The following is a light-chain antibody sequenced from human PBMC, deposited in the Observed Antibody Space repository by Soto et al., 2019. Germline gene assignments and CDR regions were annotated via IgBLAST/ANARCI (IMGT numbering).Light chain of an antibody. CDR2: DVS. J-gene: IGLJ3*02. CDR3: SSYTTISTWV. V-gene: IGLV2-14*03. Sequence: QSVLTQPASVTGSPGQSFTISCTGTSSDVGSYNYVSWYQQHPGKVPKLMIHDVSNRPSGVSYRFSGSKSGNTASLTISGLQAEDEADYYCSSYTTISTWVFGGGTKLTVL. CDR1: SSDVGSYNY.